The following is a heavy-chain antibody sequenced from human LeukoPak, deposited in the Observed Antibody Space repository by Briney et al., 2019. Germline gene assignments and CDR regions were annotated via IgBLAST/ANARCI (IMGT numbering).Heavy chain of an antibody. CDR1: GGSISSTLYY. Sequence: SETLSLTCTVSGGSISSTLYYWGWIRQPPGKGLEWIGSIYYSGTTYYNPSLNSRVTISVDTSKNQFSLKLSSVTAADTAVYYCARAALADYYDSSGYYLFDYWGQGTLVTVSS. D-gene: IGHD3-22*01. V-gene: IGHV4-39*07. J-gene: IGHJ4*02. CDR3: ARAALADYYDSSGYYLFDY. CDR2: IYYSGTT.